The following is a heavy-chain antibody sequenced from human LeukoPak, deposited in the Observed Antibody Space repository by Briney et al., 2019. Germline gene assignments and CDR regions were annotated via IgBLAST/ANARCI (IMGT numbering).Heavy chain of an antibody. CDR1: GGSFSGYY. D-gene: IGHD2-21*02. V-gene: IGHV4-34*01. Sequence: SETLSLTCAVYGGSFSGYYWSWIRQPPGEGLEWIGEINHSGSTNYNPSLKSRLTISVDTSKNQFSLKLNSVTAADTAVYYCASGVTYYFDYWGQGTLVTVSS. CDR2: INHSGST. CDR3: ASGVTYYFDY. J-gene: IGHJ4*02.